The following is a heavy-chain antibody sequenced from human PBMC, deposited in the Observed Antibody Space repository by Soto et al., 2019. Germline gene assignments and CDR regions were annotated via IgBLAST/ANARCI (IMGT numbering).Heavy chain of an antibody. D-gene: IGHD2-21*02. CDR3: VRDNDRQGDPAYYYLGMDF. CDR2: IKRDGSEE. Sequence: AGGSLSLSCAASGVSFSSNWMSWVRQAPGKGREWVANIKRDGSEEYYVDSVKGRFTVSRDNAKNTVFLQMNSLRAEDTAVYYCVRDNDRQGDPAYYYLGMDFWGQGTTVTVSS. V-gene: IGHV3-7*03. J-gene: IGHJ6*02. CDR1: GVSFSSNW.